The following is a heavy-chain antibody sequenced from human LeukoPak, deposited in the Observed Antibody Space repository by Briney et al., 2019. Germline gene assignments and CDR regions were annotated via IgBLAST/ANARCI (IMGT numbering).Heavy chain of an antibody. Sequence: PGGPLRLSCAASGFTFSSYAMHWVRQAPGKGLEWVAVISYDGTSKYYADSVKGRFTISRDNSKNTLYLQMNSLRAEDTALYSCARAYTEGSSWYDYWGQGTLVTVSS. CDR2: ISYDGTSK. D-gene: IGHD6-13*01. V-gene: IGHV3-30-3*01. J-gene: IGHJ4*02. CDR3: ARAYTEGSSWYDY. CDR1: GFTFSSYA.